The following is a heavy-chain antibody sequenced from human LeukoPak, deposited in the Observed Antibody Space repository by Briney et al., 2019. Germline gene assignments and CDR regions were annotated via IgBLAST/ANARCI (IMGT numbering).Heavy chain of an antibody. CDR2: IYHSGST. D-gene: IGHD6-13*01. Sequence: SETLSLTCSVSGGSVSSGSSYWSWIRQPPGKGLEWIGYIYHSGSTNYNPSLKSRVTISVDTAKNQFSLKLSSVTAADTAVYYCARSLKPAVAPVGVWGKGTTVTVSS. V-gene: IGHV4-61*01. CDR3: ARSLKPAVAPVGV. J-gene: IGHJ6*04. CDR1: GGSVSSGSSY.